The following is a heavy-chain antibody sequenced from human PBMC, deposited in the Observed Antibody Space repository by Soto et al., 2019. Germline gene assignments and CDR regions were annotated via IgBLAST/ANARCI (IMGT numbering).Heavy chain of an antibody. Sequence: QVQLVESGGGVVQPGTSLRLSCSASGFTFSSYTMHLLRKAPAKGLVWVALISYDGRLKYHADSVKGRFTISRDSYKDPLFLQVDRLRAEDTALYYCARDGLSGQTDGLDIWGQGTMVTVSS. D-gene: IGHD7-27*01. J-gene: IGHJ3*02. CDR2: ISYDGRLK. CDR3: ARDGLSGQTDGLDI. V-gene: IGHV3-30*04. CDR1: GFTFSSYT.